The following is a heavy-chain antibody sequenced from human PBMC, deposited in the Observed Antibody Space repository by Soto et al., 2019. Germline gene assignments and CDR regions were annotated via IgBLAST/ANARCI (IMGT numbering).Heavy chain of an antibody. J-gene: IGHJ4*02. D-gene: IGHD3-10*01. V-gene: IGHV1-18*01. CDR3: ARRSEPVDGAGSLISRALDY. CDR2: ISAYNGNT. Sequence: QVQLVQSGAEVKKPGASVKVSCKASGYTFTSYGISWVRQAPGQGLEWMGWISAYNGNTNYAQKLQGRVTMTTDTSTSTAYMELRSLRSDATAVDYCARRSEPVDGAGSLISRALDYWGQGTLVTVSS. CDR1: GYTFTSYG.